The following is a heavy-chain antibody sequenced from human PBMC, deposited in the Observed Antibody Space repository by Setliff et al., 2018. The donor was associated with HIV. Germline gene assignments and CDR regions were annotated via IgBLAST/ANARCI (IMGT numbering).Heavy chain of an antibody. CDR3: ASIELAAMVPVDY. CDR2: IWYDGSIE. V-gene: IGHV3-33*08. J-gene: IGHJ4*02. Sequence: PGGSLRLSCAASEFTFSSYAMHWVRQAAGKGLEWVAVIWYDGSIEYYIDSVKGRFTISRDNAKNTLYLQMNSLRAEDTAVYYCASIELAAMVPVDYWGQGTLVTVSS. D-gene: IGHD5-18*01. CDR1: EFTFSSYA.